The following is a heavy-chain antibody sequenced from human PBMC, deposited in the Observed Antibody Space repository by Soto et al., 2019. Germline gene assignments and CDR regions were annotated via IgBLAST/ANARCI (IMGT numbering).Heavy chain of an antibody. CDR1: GYKFIDYW. J-gene: IGHJ4*02. CDR3: ARASGGEYYDSRQYYYSY. D-gene: IGHD3-22*01. CDR2: FYPGDFDI. Sequence: GESLKISCHASGYKFIDYWIGWVRQVPGKGLEWMGSFYPGDFDIKYSPSFRGQVTISVDKSTTTAYLQWSSLKDSDTAIYYCARASGGEYYDSRQYYYSYWGQGTLVTVSS. V-gene: IGHV5-51*01.